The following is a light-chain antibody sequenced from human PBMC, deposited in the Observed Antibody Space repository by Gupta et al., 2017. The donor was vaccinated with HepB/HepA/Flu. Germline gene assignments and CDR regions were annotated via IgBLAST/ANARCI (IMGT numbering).Light chain of an antibody. CDR3: RQSDSTPHT. CDR1: QSIRSY. CDR2: AAS. V-gene: IGKV1-39*01. J-gene: IGKJ3*01. Sequence: DIQMTQSPSSLSASVGDRVTITCRASQSIRSYLNWYQQKPGKAPKLLIYAASSLQSGVPSRCSGSRAGTDVTITISSLQPEDFATYYCRQSDSTPHTFGHGTXVDIK.